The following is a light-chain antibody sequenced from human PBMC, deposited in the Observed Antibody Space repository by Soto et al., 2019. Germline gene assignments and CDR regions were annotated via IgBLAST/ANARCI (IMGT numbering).Light chain of an antibody. V-gene: IGKV4-1*01. CDR1: QSVLSSSNSKNY. CDR3: QQYCSPPWT. CDR2: WAS. J-gene: IGKJ1*01. Sequence: DFVMTQSPDSLAVSLGELATINCKSSQSVLSSSNSKNYLAWYQQKPGLPPKLIISWASTRESGVPDRFSGGGSGTDFTLTISRLQAEDVAVYYCQQYCSPPWTFGQGTKGEIK.